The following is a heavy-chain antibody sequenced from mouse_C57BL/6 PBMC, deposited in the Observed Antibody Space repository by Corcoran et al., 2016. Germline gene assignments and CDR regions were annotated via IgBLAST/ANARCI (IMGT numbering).Heavy chain of an antibody. CDR3: ARRAYGNHNFDY. Sequence: VTLKESGPGIVQSSQTLGLTWSFSGFSLSTSGIGMSWIRQPSGKGLEWLAHIYWDDDKRYNPSLKSRLTISKDTSRNQVFLKITSVDTADTATYYCARRAYGNHNFDYWGQGTTLTVSS. V-gene: IGHV8-12*01. D-gene: IGHD2-1*01. CDR1: GFSLSTSGIG. CDR2: IYWDDDK. J-gene: IGHJ2*01.